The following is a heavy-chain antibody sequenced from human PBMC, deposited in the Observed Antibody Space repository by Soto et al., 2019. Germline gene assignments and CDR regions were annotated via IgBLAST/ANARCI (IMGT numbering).Heavy chain of an antibody. CDR1: GFTFSNYV. D-gene: IGHD6-19*01. V-gene: IGHV3-23*01. Sequence: EVQLLESGGGLVQPGGSLRLSCAASGFTFSNYVMNWVRQAPGKGLEWVSTISGSGGSTYSADSVKGRFTISRDNSKNTMSLQMNSLRAEDTAVCYCAREGSTAAVARSFDYWGQGTLVTVSS. CDR3: AREGSTAAVARSFDY. CDR2: ISGSGGST. J-gene: IGHJ4*02.